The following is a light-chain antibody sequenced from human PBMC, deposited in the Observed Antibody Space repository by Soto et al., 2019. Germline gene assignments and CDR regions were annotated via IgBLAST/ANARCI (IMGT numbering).Light chain of an antibody. CDR3: ISYAGSNSLV. CDR1: SSDVGGYNY. J-gene: IGLJ1*01. V-gene: IGLV2-8*01. Sequence: QSALTQPPSASGSLGQSVTISCTGTSSDVGGYNYVSWYQQHPGKAPKLMIYDVNQRPSGVPDRFSGSKSGNTASLTVSGLQDEDDADYYCISYAGSNSLVFGPGTKVTVL. CDR2: DVN.